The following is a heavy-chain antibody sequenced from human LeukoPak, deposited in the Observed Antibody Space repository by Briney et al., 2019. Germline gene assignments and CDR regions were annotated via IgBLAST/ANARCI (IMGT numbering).Heavy chain of an antibody. V-gene: IGHV3-30*18. D-gene: IGHD5-12*01. CDR2: ISYDGSNK. Sequence: PGGSLRLSCAASGFTFSSYGMHWVRQAPGKGLEWVAVISYDGSNKYYADSVKGRFTISRDNSKNTLYLQMNSLRAEDTAVYYCAKDHIVAPIESDYTGHGTLITV. CDR1: GFTFSSYG. J-gene: IGHJ4*01. CDR3: AKDHIVAPIESDY.